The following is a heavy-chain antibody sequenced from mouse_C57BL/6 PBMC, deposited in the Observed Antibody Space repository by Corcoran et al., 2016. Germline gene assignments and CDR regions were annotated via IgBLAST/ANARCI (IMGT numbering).Heavy chain of an antibody. J-gene: IGHJ2*01. V-gene: IGHV9-3*01. CDR2: INTYSGVP. CDR3: ASEGPCY. D-gene: IGHD3-3*01. CDR1: GYTFTTYG. Sequence: QIQLVQSGPELKKPGETVKISCKASGYTFTTYGMSWVKQAPGKGLKWMGWINTYSGVPTYADDFKGRFAFSLETSASTAYLQINNLKNEDTATYFCASEGPCYWGQGTTLTVSS.